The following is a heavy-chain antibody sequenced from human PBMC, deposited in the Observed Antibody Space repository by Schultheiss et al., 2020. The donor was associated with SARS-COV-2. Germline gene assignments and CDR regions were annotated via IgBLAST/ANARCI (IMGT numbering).Heavy chain of an antibody. D-gene: IGHD1-26*01. J-gene: IGHJ4*02. CDR2: IKQDGSEK. CDR1: GFTFSSYS. V-gene: IGHV3-7*03. CDR3: ARQIGTYYDY. Sequence: GGSLRLSCAASGFTFSSYSMNWVRQAPGKGLEWVANIKQDGSEKYYADSVKGRFTISRDNAKNSLSLQMNSLRAEDTAVFHCARQIGTYYDYWGQGTLVTVSS.